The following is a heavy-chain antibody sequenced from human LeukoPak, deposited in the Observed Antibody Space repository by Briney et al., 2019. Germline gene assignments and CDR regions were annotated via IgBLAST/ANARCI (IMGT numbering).Heavy chain of an antibody. D-gene: IGHD2-2*01. J-gene: IGHJ4*02. CDR1: GFTFTSSA. CDR3: ARGIVVVPAAMIY. CDR2: IVVGSGNT. V-gene: IGHV1-58*02. Sequence: GASVKVSCKASGFTFTSSAMQWVRQARGQRLEWIGWIVVGSGNTNYAQKFQERVTITRDMSTSTAYMELSSLRSEDTAVYYCARGIVVVPAAMIYWGQGTPVTVSS.